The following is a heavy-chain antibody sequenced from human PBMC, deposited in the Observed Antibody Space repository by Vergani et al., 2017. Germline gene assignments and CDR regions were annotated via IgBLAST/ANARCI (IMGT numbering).Heavy chain of an antibody. Sequence: QVQLQESGPGLVKPSETLSLTCTVSGGSVSSGSYYWSWIRQPAGQGLGWIGYIYYSGSTNYNPSLKSRVTISVDTSKNQFSLKLSSVTAADTAVYYCARGLNIFGVIRGTSGYFQHWGQGTLVTVSS. V-gene: IGHV4-61*10. CDR3: ARGLNIFGVIRGTSGYFQH. CDR1: GGSVSSGSYY. J-gene: IGHJ1*01. D-gene: IGHD3-3*02. CDR2: IYYSGST.